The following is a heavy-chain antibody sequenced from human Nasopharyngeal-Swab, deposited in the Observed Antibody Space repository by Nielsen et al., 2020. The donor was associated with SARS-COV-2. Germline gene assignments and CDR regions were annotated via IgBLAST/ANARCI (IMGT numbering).Heavy chain of an antibody. D-gene: IGHD2-15*01. CDR2: IYSGGNA. V-gene: IGHV3-53*01. CDR1: GFIITSNY. Sequence: GESLKISCAASGFIITSNYMNWVRQAPGKGLEWVSVIYSGGNAYYADSVKGRFTISRDTSKNMLYLQMDSVRADDTAVYYCAKDTGFCTGGSCGPFDSWGQGTLVSVSS. CDR3: AKDTGFCTGGSCGPFDS. J-gene: IGHJ4*02.